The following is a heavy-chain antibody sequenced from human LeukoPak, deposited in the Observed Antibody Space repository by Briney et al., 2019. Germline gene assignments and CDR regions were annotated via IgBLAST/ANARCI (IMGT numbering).Heavy chain of an antibody. D-gene: IGHD5-18*01. J-gene: IGHJ4*02. CDR2: IYYSGSA. Sequence: SETLSLTCTVSGGSVSSGSYYWSWIRQPPGKGLEWIGYIYYSGSANYNPSLKSRVTISVDTSKNQFSLKLSSVTAADTAVYHCAREAMYSYGNNFDYWGQGTLVTVSS. V-gene: IGHV4-61*01. CDR3: AREAMYSYGNNFDY. CDR1: GGSVSSGSYY.